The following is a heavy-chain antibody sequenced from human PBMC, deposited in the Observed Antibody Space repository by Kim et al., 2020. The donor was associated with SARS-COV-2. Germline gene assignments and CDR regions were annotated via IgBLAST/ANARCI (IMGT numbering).Heavy chain of an antibody. CDR1: GGSISSSSYY. V-gene: IGHV4-39*01. CDR2: IYYSGST. D-gene: IGHD4-17*01. CDR3: ARSNDYGDNNWFDP. Sequence: SETLSLTCTVSGGSISSSSYYWGWIRQPPGKGLEWIGSIYYSGSTYYNPSLKSRVTISVDTSKNQFSLKLSSVTAADTAVYYCARSNDYGDNNWFDPWGQGTLVTVSS. J-gene: IGHJ5*02.